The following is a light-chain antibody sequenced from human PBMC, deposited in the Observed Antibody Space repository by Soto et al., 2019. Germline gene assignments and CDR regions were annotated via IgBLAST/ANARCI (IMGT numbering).Light chain of an antibody. J-gene: IGLJ2*01. CDR1: SSNIGSNY. V-gene: IGLV1-47*01. CDR2: RNN. Sequence: SVLTQPPSASGTPGQRVTISCSGSSSNIGSNYAYWYQQLPGTAPKLLIYRNNQRPSGVPDRFSGSKSGTSASLAISGLRSEDEGDYYCAAWDDSLSGVVFGGGTKLTVL. CDR3: AAWDDSLSGVV.